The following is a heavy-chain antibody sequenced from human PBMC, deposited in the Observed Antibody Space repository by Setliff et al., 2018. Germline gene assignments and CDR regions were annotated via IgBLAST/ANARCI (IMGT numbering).Heavy chain of an antibody. CDR2: IYYSGST. V-gene: IGHV4-30-4*08. Sequence: SETLSLTCTVSGGSVSSGDYYWSWIRQPPGKGLEWIGYIYYSGSTYYNPSLKSRVTISVDTSKNQFALKLSSVTAADTAVYYCARVRRRDGYNSGIYWYFDLWGRGTLVTVSS. CDR1: GGSVSSGDYY. J-gene: IGHJ2*01. D-gene: IGHD5-12*01. CDR3: ARVRRRDGYNSGIYWYFDL.